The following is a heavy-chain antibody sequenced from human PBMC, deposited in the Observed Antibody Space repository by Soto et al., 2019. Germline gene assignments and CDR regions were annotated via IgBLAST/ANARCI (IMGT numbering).Heavy chain of an antibody. D-gene: IGHD2-15*01. CDR1: GYTFISHG. J-gene: IGHJ6*02. V-gene: IGHV1-18*04. CDR2: ISGKNGNT. CDR3: ARVSSSIVVVPDYGMDV. Sequence: QVQLVQSGVEVKKPGASVKVSCKASGYTFISHGISWVRQAPGQGLEWRGWISGKNGNTNYAQRFQGRVTLTTDTSTSTAYMELRSLRSDDTAVYYCARVSSSIVVVPDYGMDVWGQGTTVTVSS.